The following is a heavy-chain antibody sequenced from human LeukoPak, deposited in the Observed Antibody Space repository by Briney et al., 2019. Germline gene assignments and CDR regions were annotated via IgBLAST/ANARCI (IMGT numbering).Heavy chain of an antibody. J-gene: IGHJ4*02. CDR1: GFPFTNAW. D-gene: IGHD5-18*01. V-gene: IGHV3-15*01. CDR3: ATEVLGYSFGNY. Sequence: GGSLRLSCAASGFPFTNAWLSWVRQAPGKGLEWVGRIKSKSDGGTTDYAAPVKGRFTISRDDSQSTLYLQMNSLKTEDTAVYYCATEVLGYSFGNYWGKGTLVTVSS. CDR2: IKSKSDGGTT.